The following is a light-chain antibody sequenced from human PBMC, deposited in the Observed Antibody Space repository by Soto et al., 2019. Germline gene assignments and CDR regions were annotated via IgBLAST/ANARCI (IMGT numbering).Light chain of an antibody. CDR2: DVS. Sequence: QSALTQPRSVSGSPGQSVTISCTGTSSDVGGYNYVSWYQQHPGKAPKVMIYDVSERPSGVPDRFSGAKSGNPASLTISGLQDEDEADYYCCSYASSPRCVFGTGTKLTVL. CDR1: SSDVGGYNY. V-gene: IGLV2-11*01. CDR3: CSYASSPRCV. J-gene: IGLJ1*01.